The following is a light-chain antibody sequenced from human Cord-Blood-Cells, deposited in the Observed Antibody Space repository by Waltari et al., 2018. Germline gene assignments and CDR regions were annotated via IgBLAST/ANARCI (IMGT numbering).Light chain of an antibody. J-gene: IGKJ3*01. CDR1: QSISSY. Sequence: DIQMTQSPSSLSASVGVRITITCRASQSISSYLNWYQQKPGKAPKLLIYAASSLQSGVPSRFSGSGSGTYFTLTISSLQPEDFATYYCQQSYSTPFTFGPGTKVDIK. CDR3: QQSYSTPFT. CDR2: AAS. V-gene: IGKV1-39*01.